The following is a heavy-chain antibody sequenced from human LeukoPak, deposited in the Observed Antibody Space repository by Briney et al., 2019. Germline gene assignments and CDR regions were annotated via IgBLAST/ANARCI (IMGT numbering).Heavy chain of an antibody. J-gene: IGHJ4*02. CDR2: IRYDGGIN. V-gene: IGHV3-30*02. D-gene: IGHD6-13*01. Sequence: GGSHTLSCAETGFMFCSYGRHWLRQGAGEGGEMGAFIRYDGGINYYADSVKGRFTISRDNSKNTLYLQMNSLRAEDTAVYYCAKVLSSSWGYFDYWGQGTLVTVSS. CDR3: AKVLSSSWGYFDY. CDR1: GFMFCSYG.